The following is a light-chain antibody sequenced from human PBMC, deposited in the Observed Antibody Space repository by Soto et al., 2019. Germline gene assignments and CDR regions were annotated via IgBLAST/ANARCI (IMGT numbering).Light chain of an antibody. CDR2: GAS. CDR3: QQYNNWPLT. CDR1: QSISSN. J-gene: IGKJ5*01. Sequence: DIVMTQSPATLSVSPGERATLSYRASQSISSNLAWYQQKPGQAPRLLIDGASTRATGISARFSGSGSGTEFTLTISSLQSEDLAVYYCQQYNNWPLTFGQGTRLEIK. V-gene: IGKV3-15*01.